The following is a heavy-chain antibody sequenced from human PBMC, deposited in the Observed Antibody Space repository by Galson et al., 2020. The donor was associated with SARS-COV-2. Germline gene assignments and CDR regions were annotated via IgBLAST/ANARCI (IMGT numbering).Heavy chain of an antibody. Sequence: SETLSLTCTVSGDFISTYYWSWIRQSPGKGLECIGYIYYTGSTNYNPSLKSRVSMSVDTSKNQFSLKLSSFSAADTAIYYCARLIDTGYDPTFDQWGQGILVTFSS. J-gene: IGHJ4*02. CDR2: IYYTGST. D-gene: IGHD5-12*01. CDR1: GDFISTYY. V-gene: IGHV4-59*01. CDR3: ARLIDTGYDPTFDQ.